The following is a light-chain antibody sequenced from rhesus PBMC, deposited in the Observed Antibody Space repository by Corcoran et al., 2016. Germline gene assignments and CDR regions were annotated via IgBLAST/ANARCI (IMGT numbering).Light chain of an antibody. CDR2: GAF. V-gene: IGKV3-24*04. CDR1: QSVNIY. Sequence: EIVLTQSPVTLTLSPGERATLSCRARQSVNIYLAWYHQTLCPAPRVLICGAFRRASGIPDRVSGSGSGTEFTLTISSLEPEDVGLYFCLQNSQWPYSFGQGTIIEIK. CDR3: LQNSQWPYS. J-gene: IGKJ2*01.